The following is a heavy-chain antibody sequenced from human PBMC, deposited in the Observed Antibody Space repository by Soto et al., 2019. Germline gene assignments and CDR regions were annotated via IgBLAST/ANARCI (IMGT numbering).Heavy chain of an antibody. CDR2: ISYDGSNA. V-gene: IGHV3-30*18. Sequence: QVQLVESGGGVVQPGRSLRLSCAASGFTFSSYGMHWVRQAPGKGLEWVAVISYDGSNAHYADSVKGRFTISRDNSKNTLYLQMNSLRAEDTAVFYCAKVAVVGATTKYYYYYGMDVWCQGPTVTVAS. CDR3: AKVAVVGATTKYYYYYGMDV. J-gene: IGHJ6*02. D-gene: IGHD1-26*01. CDR1: GFTFSSYG.